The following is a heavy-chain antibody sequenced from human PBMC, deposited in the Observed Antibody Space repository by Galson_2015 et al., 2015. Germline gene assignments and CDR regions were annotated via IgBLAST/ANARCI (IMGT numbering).Heavy chain of an antibody. CDR2: IYYSGST. CDR3: ASGWANYDFWSGYYTPPLVY. J-gene: IGHJ4*02. Sequence: SETLSLTCTVSGGSISSYYWSWIRQPPGKGLEWIGYIYYSGSTNYNPSLKSRVTISVDTSKNQFSLKLSSVTAADTAVYYCASGWANYDFWSGYYTPPLVYWGQGTLVTVSS. D-gene: IGHD3-3*01. CDR1: GGSISSYY. V-gene: IGHV4-59*01.